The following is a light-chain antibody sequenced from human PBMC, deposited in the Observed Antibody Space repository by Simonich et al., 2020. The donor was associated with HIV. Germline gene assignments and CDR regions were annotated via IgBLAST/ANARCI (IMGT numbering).Light chain of an antibody. CDR2: AAS. CDR3: QQYDTTPWT. J-gene: IGKJ1*01. Sequence: DIQMTHSPSSLSASVGDRVTITCRSSQGIRNSLAWYQQKPGKAPKLLLYAASRLESGVPSRFSGSGSGTDYTLTISSLQPEDFATYYCQQYDTTPWTFGQGTKVEIK. CDR1: QGIRNS. V-gene: IGKV1-NL1*01.